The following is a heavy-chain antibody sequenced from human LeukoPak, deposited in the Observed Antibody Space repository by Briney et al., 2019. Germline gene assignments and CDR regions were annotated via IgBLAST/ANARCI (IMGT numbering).Heavy chain of an antibody. Sequence: PSQTLSLTCTVSGGSISSGSYYWSWIRQPAGKGLEWIGRIYTSGSTNYNPSLKSRVTMSVDTSKDQFSLKLSSVTAADTAVYYCARVASVTSGDAFDIWGQGTMVTVSS. CDR1: GGSISSGSYY. V-gene: IGHV4-61*02. J-gene: IGHJ3*02. CDR2: IYTSGST. CDR3: ARVASVTSGDAFDI. D-gene: IGHD3-10*01.